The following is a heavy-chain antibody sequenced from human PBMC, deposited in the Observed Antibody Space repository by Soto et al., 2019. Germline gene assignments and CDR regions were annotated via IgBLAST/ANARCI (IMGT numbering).Heavy chain of an antibody. Sequence: SETLSLTCAVSGGSISSSNWWSLVRHPPGKGLEWIGYIYYSGSTYYNPSLKSRVTISVDRSKNQFSLKLSSVTAADTAVYYCARHFSVDYFDYWGQGALVTVSS. CDR2: IYYSGST. CDR1: GGSISSSNW. CDR3: ARHFSVDYFDY. V-gene: IGHV4-4*02. J-gene: IGHJ4*02.